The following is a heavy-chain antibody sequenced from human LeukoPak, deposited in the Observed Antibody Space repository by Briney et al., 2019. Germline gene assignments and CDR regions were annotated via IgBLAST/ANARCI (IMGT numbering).Heavy chain of an antibody. V-gene: IGHV1-69*13. D-gene: IGHD6-13*01. J-gene: IGHJ4*02. Sequence: SVKVSCKASGGTFSSYAISWVRQAPGQGLEWMGGIIPIFGTANYAQKFQGRVTITADESTSTAYMELNSLRAEDTAVYYCAKDIQQLEGGDYWGQGTLVTVSS. CDR1: GGTFSSYA. CDR2: IIPIFGTA. CDR3: AKDIQQLEGGDY.